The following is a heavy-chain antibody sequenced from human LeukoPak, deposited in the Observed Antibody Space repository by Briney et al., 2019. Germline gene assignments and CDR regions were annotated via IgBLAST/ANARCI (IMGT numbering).Heavy chain of an antibody. D-gene: IGHD5-18*01. CDR2: ITGSGGWA. V-gene: IGHV3-23*01. Sequence: PGGSLRLSCAASGLTFSSYAMMWLRQAPGKGLEWVSAITGSGGWALYADSVKGRFTISRDNSKNTLYLQMNSLRAEDTAVYYCARPRIQLWPPDLDYWGQGTLVTVSS. CDR1: GLTFSSYA. CDR3: ARPRIQLWPPDLDY. J-gene: IGHJ4*02.